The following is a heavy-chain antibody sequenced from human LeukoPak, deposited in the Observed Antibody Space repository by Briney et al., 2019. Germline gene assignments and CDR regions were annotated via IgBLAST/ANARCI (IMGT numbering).Heavy chain of an antibody. J-gene: IGHJ3*02. Sequence: SETLSLTCTVSGGSISSYYWSWIRQPPGKGLEWIGYIYYSGSTNYNPSLKSRVTISVDTSKNQFSLKLSSVTAADTVVYYCARGVAVAGTSDDAFDIWGQGTMVTVSS. CDR1: GGSISSYY. V-gene: IGHV4-59*01. CDR2: IYYSGST. CDR3: ARGVAVAGTSDDAFDI. D-gene: IGHD6-19*01.